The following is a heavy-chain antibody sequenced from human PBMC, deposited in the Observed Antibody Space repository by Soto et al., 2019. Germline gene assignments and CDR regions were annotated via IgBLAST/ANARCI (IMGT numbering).Heavy chain of an antibody. Sequence: SETLSLTCAFSCGSIISSNWWSWVRQPPGKGLEWIGEIYHSGSTNYNPSLKSRVTISVDKSKNQFSLKLSSVTAADTAVYYCARGLLLWFGETEKNYYYYYGMDVWGQGTTVTVSS. J-gene: IGHJ6*02. D-gene: IGHD3-10*01. CDR1: CGSIISSNW. CDR2: IYHSGST. CDR3: ARGLLLWFGETEKNYYYYYGMDV. V-gene: IGHV4-4*02.